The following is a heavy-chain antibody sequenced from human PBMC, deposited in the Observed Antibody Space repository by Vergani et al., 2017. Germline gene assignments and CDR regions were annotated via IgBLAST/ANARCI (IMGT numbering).Heavy chain of an antibody. V-gene: IGHV1-18*01. Sequence: QVQLVQSGTEVRKPGASVKVSCKAFGYTFTSYGLSWVRQAPGQGLEWMGWISSYNDHTNYAQKFRGRVTMTTDTSTKTAYIELRSLRSDDTAVYYCTSGGFCRSYMYYSGYGDDFCDYGMDVWGQGTTVIVSS. J-gene: IGHJ6*02. CDR1: GYTFTSYG. CDR2: ISSYNDHT. CDR3: TSGGFCRSYMYYSGYGDDFCDYGMDV. D-gene: IGHD4/OR15-4a*01.